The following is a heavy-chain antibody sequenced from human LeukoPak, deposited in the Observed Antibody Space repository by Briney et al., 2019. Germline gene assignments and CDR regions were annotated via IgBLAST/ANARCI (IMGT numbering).Heavy chain of an antibody. V-gene: IGHV3-30*03. CDR1: GFTFSNYG. CDR2: ISYDGNNK. CDR3: ARGIGLAGYYYYYGMDV. Sequence: PGGSLRLSCAASGFTFSNYGIHWVRQAPGKGLEWVAVISYDGNNKYYADSVKGRFTISRDNSKNTLFLQMNSLRAEDAAVYYCARGIGLAGYYYYYGMDVWGQGTTVTVSS. J-gene: IGHJ6*02.